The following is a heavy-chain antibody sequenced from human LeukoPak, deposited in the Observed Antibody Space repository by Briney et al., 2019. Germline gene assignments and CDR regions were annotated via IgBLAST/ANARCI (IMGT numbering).Heavy chain of an antibody. V-gene: IGHV3-30*03. CDR2: ISYDGSNK. CDR3: ARDGSFWRGYPYYFDY. D-gene: IGHD3-3*01. Sequence: PGGSLRLSCAASGFTFSSYGMHWVRQAPGKGLERVAVISYDGSNKYYGDSVKGRFTISRDNSKNTLHLQVDNLRAEDTAVYYCARDGSFWRGYPYYFDYWGQGTLVTVSS. CDR1: GFTFSSYG. J-gene: IGHJ4*02.